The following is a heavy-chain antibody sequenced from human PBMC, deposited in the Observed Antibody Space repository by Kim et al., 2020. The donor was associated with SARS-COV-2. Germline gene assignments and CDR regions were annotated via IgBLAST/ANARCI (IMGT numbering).Heavy chain of an antibody. J-gene: IGHJ4*02. D-gene: IGHD6-13*01. CDR3: ARGGIAAAGSFDY. V-gene: IGHV3-13*01. Sequence: SPGSVKGRFTIARENAKNSLYLQLNSRSAGDTAVYYCARGGIAAAGSFDYWGQGTLVTVSS.